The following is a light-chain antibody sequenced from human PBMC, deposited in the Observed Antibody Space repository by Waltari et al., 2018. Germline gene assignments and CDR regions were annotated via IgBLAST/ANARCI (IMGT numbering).Light chain of an antibody. CDR1: QSVLYSSNNKNY. CDR3: QQYYSTPLT. J-gene: IGKJ1*01. V-gene: IGKV4-1*01. Sequence: DIMMTQSPDSLAVSLGERATINCKSSQSVLYSSNNKNYLAWYQQKPGQPPKLLIYWASTRGSGVPDRFSGSGSGTDFTLTISSLQAEDVAVYYCQQYYSTPLTFGQGTKVEIK. CDR2: WAS.